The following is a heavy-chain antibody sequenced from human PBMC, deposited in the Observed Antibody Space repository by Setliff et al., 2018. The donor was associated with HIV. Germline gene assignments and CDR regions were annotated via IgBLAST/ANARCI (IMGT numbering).Heavy chain of an antibody. V-gene: IGHV3-21*01. CDR2: ISSSGIYI. J-gene: IGHJ6*03. Sequence: LSCSASGFTFSDKNMNWVRQAPGKGLEWVSSISSSGIYIYYADSVKGRFTISRDNAKNSLYLQMNSLRAEDTAVYYCARAQDVWGSFRYTNYYFYMDVWGKGTTVTVSS. CDR3: ARAQDVWGSFRYTNYYFYMDV. D-gene: IGHD3-16*02. CDR1: GFTFSDKN.